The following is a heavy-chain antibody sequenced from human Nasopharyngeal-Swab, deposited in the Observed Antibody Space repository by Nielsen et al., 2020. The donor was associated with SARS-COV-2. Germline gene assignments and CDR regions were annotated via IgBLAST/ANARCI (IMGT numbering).Heavy chain of an antibody. V-gene: IGHV3-7*01. CDR2: INQDGSEK. J-gene: IGHJ6*02. D-gene: IGHD3-10*01. CDR1: GFTFRMYW. Sequence: GESLKISCVASGFTFRMYWMSWVRQAPGKGLEWVAAINQDGSEKQYVESLKGRITISRDNAKNSLYLQMNSLRVEDTAVYYCARGVSDLYYYGMDVWGQGTTVTVSS. CDR3: ARGVSDLYYYGMDV.